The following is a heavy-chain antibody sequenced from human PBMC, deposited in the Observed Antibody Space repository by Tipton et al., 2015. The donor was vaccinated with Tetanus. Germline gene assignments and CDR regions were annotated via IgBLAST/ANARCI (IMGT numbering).Heavy chain of an antibody. CDR1: GGSITGYF. CDR2: IYSSDNS. CDR3: ARHPQTSNNLDY. V-gene: IGHV4-4*07. J-gene: IGHJ4*02. Sequence: LRLSCSVSGGSITGYFWRWLRQPAGKGLEWIGYIYSSDNSKYNPSLKSRATMRVDTSKNQLSLRVSPVTAADTAVYYCARHPQTSNNLDYWGQGSLVTGSS.